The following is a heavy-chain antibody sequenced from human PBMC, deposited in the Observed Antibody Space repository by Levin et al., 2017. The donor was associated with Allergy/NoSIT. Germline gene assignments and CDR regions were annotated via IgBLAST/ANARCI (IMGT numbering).Heavy chain of an antibody. CDR3: ARDTIGGVASWFDP. CDR1: GFTFSSYA. V-gene: IGHV3-30-3*01. CDR2: ISYDGSNE. J-gene: IGHJ5*02. D-gene: IGHD2-8*02. Sequence: QPGGSLRLSCAASGFTFSSYAMHWVRQAPGKGLEWVAFISYDGSNENYAASVKGRFTISRDKSKNTLYLQMNSLRAEDTAVYYCARDTIGGVASWFDPWGQGTLVTVSS.